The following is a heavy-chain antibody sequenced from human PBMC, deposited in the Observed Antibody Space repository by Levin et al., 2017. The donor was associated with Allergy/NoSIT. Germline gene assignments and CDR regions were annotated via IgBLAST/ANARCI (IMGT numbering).Heavy chain of an antibody. D-gene: IGHD4-17*01. Sequence: GGSLRLSCEAAGYTFTDHYMHWVRQAPGQGLEWMGWVNCNSGDTHYAQKFQDRVTMTRDTSITTAYIEVSSLRFDDTALYFCARNDYCDYVQNFDYWGQGTLVTVSS. CDR2: VNCNSGDT. CDR1: GYTFTDHY. CDR3: ARNDYCDYVQNFDY. J-gene: IGHJ4*02. V-gene: IGHV1-2*02.